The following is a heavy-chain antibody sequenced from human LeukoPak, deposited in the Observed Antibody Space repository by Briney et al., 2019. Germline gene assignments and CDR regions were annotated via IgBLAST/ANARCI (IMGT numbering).Heavy chain of an antibody. CDR1: GFTFITYD. CDR2: ISTTSRYK. J-gene: IGHJ3*02. CDR3: ARMHCTGGGGCSIRMGASHI. V-gene: IGHV3-21*01. Sequence: GGSLRLSFAASGFTFITYDMNSVGQAPGKGLEWVSSISTTSRYKYYPDSVRGRSTISRDNARNSLYLQMNSLRAEDTALYYCARMHCTGGGGCSIRMGASHIWGQGTMVTVSS. D-gene: IGHD2-8*02.